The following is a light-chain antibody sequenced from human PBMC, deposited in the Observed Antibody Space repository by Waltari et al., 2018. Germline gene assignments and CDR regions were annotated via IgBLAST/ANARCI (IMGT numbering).Light chain of an antibody. CDR1: IAPTKY. V-gene: IGLV3-27*01. J-gene: IGLJ3*02. Sequence: YELTQPSSVSVSPGQTATTPCSGDIAPTKYIRWFHQRPGQAPMLVIYKDNERPSGIPERFSGSSSGVTAMLTISGAQADDEADYYCYSSADDNPRVFGGGTKLTVL. CDR3: YSSADDNPRV. CDR2: KDN.